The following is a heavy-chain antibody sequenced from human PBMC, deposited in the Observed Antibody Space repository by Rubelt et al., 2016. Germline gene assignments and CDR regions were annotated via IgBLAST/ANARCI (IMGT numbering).Heavy chain of an antibody. Sequence: ASGFTFSSYSMNWVRQAPGKGLEWVSYISSSSSTIYYADSVKGRFTISRDNAKNPRYLQWNVLRDEDTAVYDGAGDTQYLDTAMVDYWGQGTLVTVSS. D-gene: IGHD5-18*01. CDR3: AGDTQYLDTAMVDY. CDR1: GFTFSSYS. J-gene: IGHJ4*02. CDR2: ISSSSSTI. V-gene: IGHV3-48*02.